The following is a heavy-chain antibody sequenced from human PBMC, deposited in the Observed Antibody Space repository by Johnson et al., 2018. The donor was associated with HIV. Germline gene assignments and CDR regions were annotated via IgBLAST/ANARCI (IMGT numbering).Heavy chain of an antibody. J-gene: IGHJ3*02. CDR3: ARDRWATYYYDSSGHGGVFDI. CDR2: ITSSGTTI. CDR1: GFTFSDYY. Sequence: QMQLVESGGGLVKPGGSLRLSCAASGFTFSDYYMSWIRQAPGKGLEWVSYITSSGTTIYHVDSVKGRFTISRDNAKNSLYLQINSLRAEDTAVYYCARDRWATYYYDSSGHGGVFDIWGQGTVVTVSS. V-gene: IGHV3-11*04. D-gene: IGHD3-22*01.